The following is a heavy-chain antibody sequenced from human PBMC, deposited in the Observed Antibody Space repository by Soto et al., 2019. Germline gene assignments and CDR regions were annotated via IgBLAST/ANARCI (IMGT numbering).Heavy chain of an antibody. CDR3: ARHGAAIWLGY. Sequence: ESLTISGKTSGYTFSGHWISLVRQVPGKGLQWMGNIDPSDSYINYNPAFRGHVTFSVDKSSSTAYLHWRSLGPSDTAIYYCARHGAAIWLGYWGQGTLVTVSS. J-gene: IGHJ4*02. D-gene: IGHD6-19*01. CDR1: GYTFSGHW. V-gene: IGHV5-10-1*01. CDR2: IDPSDSYI.